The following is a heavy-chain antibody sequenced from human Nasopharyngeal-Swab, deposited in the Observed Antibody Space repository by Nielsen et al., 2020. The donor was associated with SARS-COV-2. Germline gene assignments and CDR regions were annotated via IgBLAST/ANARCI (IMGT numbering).Heavy chain of an antibody. J-gene: IGHJ5*02. CDR2: ISYDGTNK. Sequence: GGSLRLSCAASGFTFSSYGFHWVRQAPGKGLEWVAAISYDGTNKYYADSVKGRFTISRDNAKNSLFLQMNSLRTEDTALYYCARDAARSWYNWFDPWGQGTLVTVSS. D-gene: IGHD6-13*01. CDR3: ARDAARSWYNWFDP. CDR1: GFTFSSYG. V-gene: IGHV3-30-3*01.